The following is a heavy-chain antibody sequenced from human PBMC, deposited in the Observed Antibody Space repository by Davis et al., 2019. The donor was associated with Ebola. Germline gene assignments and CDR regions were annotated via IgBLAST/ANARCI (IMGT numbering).Heavy chain of an antibody. D-gene: IGHD4-17*01. CDR1: GYTFTSYD. Sequence: ASVKVSCKASGYTFTSYDINWVRQATGQGLEWMGWMNPNNGNTGYAQKFQGRVVMTRDTSISTAYMELSSLTSEDTAVYYCARSMGPRYGDGFDYWGQGTLVIVSS. J-gene: IGHJ4*02. CDR3: ARSMGPRYGDGFDY. V-gene: IGHV1-8*01. CDR2: MNPNNGNT.